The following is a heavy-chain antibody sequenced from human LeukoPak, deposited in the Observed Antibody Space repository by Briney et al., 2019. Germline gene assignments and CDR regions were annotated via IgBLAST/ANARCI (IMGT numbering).Heavy chain of an antibody. CDR3: ARENCGSYGGAIDY. D-gene: IGHD3-16*01. Sequence: GGSLRLSCAASGFTFDDYGMSWVRQAPGKGLEWVSGINWNGGSTGYADSVKGRFTISRDNAKNSLDLQMNSLRAEDTALDYCARENCGSYGGAIDYSGQGTLVTVSS. CDR1: GFTFDDYG. J-gene: IGHJ4*02. CDR2: INWNGGST. V-gene: IGHV3-20*04.